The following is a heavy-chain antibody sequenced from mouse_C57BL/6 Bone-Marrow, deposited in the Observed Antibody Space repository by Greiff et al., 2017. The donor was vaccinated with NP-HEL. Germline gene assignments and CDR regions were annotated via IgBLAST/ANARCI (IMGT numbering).Heavy chain of an antibody. Sequence: VQLKESGPGLVAPSQSLSITCTVSGFSLTSYGVHWVRQPPGKGLEWLGVIWAGGSTNYNSALMSRLSISKDNSKSQVFLKMNSLQTDDTAMYYCARVIYYDYERLYYYAMDYWGQGTSVTVSS. CDR3: ARVIYYDYERLYYYAMDY. CDR1: GFSLTSYG. D-gene: IGHD2-4*01. CDR2: IWAGGST. V-gene: IGHV2-9*02. J-gene: IGHJ4*01.